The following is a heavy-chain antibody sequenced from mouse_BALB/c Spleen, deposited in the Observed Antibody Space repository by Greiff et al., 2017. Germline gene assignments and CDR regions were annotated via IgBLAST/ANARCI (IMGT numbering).Heavy chain of an antibody. V-gene: IGHV5-6*02. CDR1: GFTFSSYG. D-gene: IGHD2-4*01. CDR3: ARIYDYDGSLDYFDY. Sequence: EVMLVESGGDLVKPGGSLKLSCAASGFTFSSYGMSWVRQTPDKRLEWVATISSGGSYTYYPDSVKGRFTISRDNAKNTLYLQMSSLKSEDTAMYYCARIYDYDGSLDYFDYWGQGTTLTVSS. CDR2: ISSGGSYT. J-gene: IGHJ2*01.